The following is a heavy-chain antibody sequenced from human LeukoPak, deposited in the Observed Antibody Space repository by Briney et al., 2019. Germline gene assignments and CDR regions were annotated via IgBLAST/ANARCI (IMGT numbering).Heavy chain of an antibody. CDR1: GYTFTSYY. J-gene: IGHJ5*02. CDR3: ARAITMIVVVKDSWFDP. D-gene: IGHD3-22*01. CDR2: INPSGGST. V-gene: IGHV1-46*01. Sequence: ALVKVSCKASGYTFTSYYMHWVRQAPGQGLEWMGIINPSGGSTSYAQKFQGRVTMTRDTPTSTVYMELSSLRSEDTAVYYCARAITMIVVVKDSWFDPWGQGTLVTVSS.